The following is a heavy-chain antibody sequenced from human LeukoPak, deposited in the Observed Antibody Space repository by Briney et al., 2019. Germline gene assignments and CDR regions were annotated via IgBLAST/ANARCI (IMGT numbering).Heavy chain of an antibody. CDR2: ITTRSAYT. Sequence: GGSLRPSCAASGFSFNTYNMNWARQAPGKGLEWISSITTRSAYTFYADSVRGRFTISRDDAKNSLYLQMNSLRSDDTAVYYFAELGITMIGGVWGKGTTVTISS. CDR1: GFSFNTYN. CDR3: AELGITMIGGV. J-gene: IGHJ6*04. D-gene: IGHD3-10*02. V-gene: IGHV3-21*01.